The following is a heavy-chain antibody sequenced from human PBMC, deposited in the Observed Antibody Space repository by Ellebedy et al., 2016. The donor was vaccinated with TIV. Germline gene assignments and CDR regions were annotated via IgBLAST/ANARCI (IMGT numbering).Heavy chain of an antibody. J-gene: IGHJ3*02. D-gene: IGHD1-26*01. CDR2: IISNAYGGTA. Sequence: GGSLRLSXAASDSSFTSAWMSWFRQAPGKGLEWVGRIISNAYGGTADYAAPVRGRFIISRDDSGKMLYLQMNNLRSDDTALYYCATWDSGIWGQGTMVTVSP. CDR1: DSSFTSAW. CDR3: ATWDSGI. V-gene: IGHV3-15*01.